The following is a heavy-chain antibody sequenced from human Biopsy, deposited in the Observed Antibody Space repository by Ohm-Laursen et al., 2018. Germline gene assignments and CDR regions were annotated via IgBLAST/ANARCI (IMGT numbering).Heavy chain of an antibody. V-gene: IGHV4-4*09. J-gene: IGHJ6*02. CDR1: GGSFTGHY. Sequence: SETLSLTCTVSGGSFTGHYRSWIRQPPGKGLECIGNIHHSGSTNYNPSLKSRLTISVDTSKNQFSLKLSSVTAADTAVYYCARMDCSGGSCRYYSYGMEVWGQGTTVTVSS. D-gene: IGHD2-15*01. CDR3: ARMDCSGGSCRYYSYGMEV. CDR2: IHHSGST.